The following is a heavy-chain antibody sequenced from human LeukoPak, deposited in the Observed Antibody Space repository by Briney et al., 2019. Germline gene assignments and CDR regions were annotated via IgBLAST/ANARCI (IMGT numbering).Heavy chain of an antibody. CDR1: GFSFSSYS. V-gene: IGHV3-21*06. J-gene: IGHJ4*02. D-gene: IGHD2-15*01. CDR3: ARVGGSWELIL. Sequence: GGSLRLSCAASGFSFSSYSFNWVRQAPGKGLEWVSSINTVSSYIYYADSLKGRFTISRDNAKNSVYLQMNSLRGEDTAVYFCARVGGSWELILWGQGTLVTVS. CDR2: INTVSSYI.